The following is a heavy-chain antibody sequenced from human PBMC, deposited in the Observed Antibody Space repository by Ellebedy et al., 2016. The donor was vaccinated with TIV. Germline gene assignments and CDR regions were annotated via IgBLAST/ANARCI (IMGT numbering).Heavy chain of an antibody. D-gene: IGHD3-22*01. Sequence: SETLSLTCTVSGGSISSYYWNWIRQPPGKGLEWIGYIYDSGSTNYNPSLKSRVTMSVDTSKNQFSLRLSSVTAADTAVYYCAREKVNYEFGMDVWGQGTTVSVSS. CDR3: AREKVNYEFGMDV. V-gene: IGHV4-59*12. J-gene: IGHJ6*02. CDR2: IYDSGST. CDR1: GGSISSYY.